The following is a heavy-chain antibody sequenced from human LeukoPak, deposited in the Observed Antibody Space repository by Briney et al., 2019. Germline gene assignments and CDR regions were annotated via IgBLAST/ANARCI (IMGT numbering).Heavy chain of an antibody. V-gene: IGHV3-13*01. CDR3: ARDFASSSWYGSHYYYGMDV. CDR2: IGTAGDT. CDR1: GFTFSSYG. J-gene: IGHJ6*02. D-gene: IGHD6-13*01. Sequence: GGSLRLSCAASGFTFSSYGMHWVRQATGKGLEWVSAIGTAGDTYYPGSVKGRFTISRENAKNSLYLQMNSLRAEDTAVYYCARDFASSSWYGSHYYYGMDVWGQGTTVTVPS.